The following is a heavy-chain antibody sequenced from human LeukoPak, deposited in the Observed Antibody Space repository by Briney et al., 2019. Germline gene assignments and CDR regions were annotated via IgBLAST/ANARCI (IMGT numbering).Heavy chain of an antibody. D-gene: IGHD4-23*01. V-gene: IGHV5-51*01. CDR1: GYSFTTYW. CDR3: ARRAVVIGVGYFDY. CDR2: IYPVDSDI. Sequence: GESLKISCKGSGYSFTTYWIGWVRQMPGKGLEWMGIIYPVDSDIRISPPFQGQVTISVDKSISTAYLQWSSLKASDTAIYYCARRAVVIGVGYFDYWGQGTLVTVSS. J-gene: IGHJ4*02.